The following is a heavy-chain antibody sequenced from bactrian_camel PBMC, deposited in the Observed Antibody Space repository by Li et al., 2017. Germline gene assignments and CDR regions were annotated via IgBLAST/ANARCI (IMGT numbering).Heavy chain of an antibody. J-gene: IGHJ4*01. V-gene: IGHV3S55*01. Sequence: HVQLVESGGGSVQAGESLRLTWEVRGATHSKYCMAWFRQAPGKDREQVAHIDTEGRTWYGDSVKGRFILFRDKAKNTLDLQMNGLQPEDTGMYYCAADQLYGTCRDVLDFPARGQGTQVTVS. CDR1: GATHSKYC. CDR3: AADQLYGTCRDVLDFPA. D-gene: IGHD7*01. CDR2: IDTEGRT.